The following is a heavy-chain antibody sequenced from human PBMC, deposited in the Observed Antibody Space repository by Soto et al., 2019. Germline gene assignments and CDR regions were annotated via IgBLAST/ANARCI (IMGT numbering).Heavy chain of an antibody. D-gene: IGHD3-3*01. CDR2: ISSSGSTI. CDR3: AREDYDFWSGSRRWFDP. Sequence: GGSLRLSCAASGFTFSDYYMSWIRQAPGKGLEWVSYISSSGSTIYYADSVKGRFTISRDNAKNSLYLQMNSLRAEDTAVYYCAREDYDFWSGSRRWFDPWGQGTLVTVSS. V-gene: IGHV3-11*01. CDR1: GFTFSDYY. J-gene: IGHJ5*02.